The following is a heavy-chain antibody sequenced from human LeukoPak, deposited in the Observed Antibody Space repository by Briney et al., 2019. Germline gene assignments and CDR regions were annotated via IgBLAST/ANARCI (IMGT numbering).Heavy chain of an antibody. V-gene: IGHV1-2*02. CDR2: INPNSGGT. CDR1: GYTFTGYY. D-gene: IGHD3-22*01. Sequence: ASVKVSCKASGYTFTGYYMHWVRQAPGRGLEWMGWINPNSGGTNYAQKFRGRVTMTRDTSISTAYMELSRLRSDDTAVYYCAVLYYYDSSGYQGTWGQGTLVTVSS. J-gene: IGHJ5*02. CDR3: AVLYYYDSSGYQGT.